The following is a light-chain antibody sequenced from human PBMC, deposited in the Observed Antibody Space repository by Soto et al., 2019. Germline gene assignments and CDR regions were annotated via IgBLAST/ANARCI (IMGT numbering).Light chain of an antibody. J-gene: IGKJ2*01. V-gene: IGKV3-20*01. Sequence: ENVLTQSPGTLSLSPGERATLSCRASQSVSSSYLSWYQQKPGQAPRLLIYDTSGRATGIPDRFSGSGSGTELTLTITRLEPEDFEVYYCQQYVTSPPMYTFGQGTKLEIK. CDR1: QSVSSSY. CDR3: QQYVTSPPMYT. CDR2: DTS.